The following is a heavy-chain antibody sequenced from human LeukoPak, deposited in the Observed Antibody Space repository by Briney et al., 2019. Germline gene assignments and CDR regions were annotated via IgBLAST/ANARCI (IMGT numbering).Heavy chain of an antibody. D-gene: IGHD5-18*01. CDR2: MNPNSGNT. CDR3: ARDLSGVTGYTYGRGIDY. V-gene: IGHV1-8*01. Sequence: ASVKVSCKASGYTFTSYDINWVRQATGQGLERMGWMNPNSGNTGYAQKFQGRVTMTRNTSISTAYMELSSLRSEDTAVYYCARDLSGVTGYTYGRGIDYWGQGTLVTVSS. J-gene: IGHJ4*02. CDR1: GYTFTSYD.